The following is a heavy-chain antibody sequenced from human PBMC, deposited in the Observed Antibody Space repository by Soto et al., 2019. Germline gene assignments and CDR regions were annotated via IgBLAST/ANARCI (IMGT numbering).Heavy chain of an antibody. D-gene: IGHD5-12*01. V-gene: IGHV3-23*01. CDR1: GFTFSSYA. CDR3: ANQVGSGYDSDY. CDR2: ISGSGGST. Sequence: GGSLRLSCAASGFTFSSYAMSWVRQAPGKGLEWVSAISGSGGSTYYADSVKGRFTISRDNSKNTLYLQMNSLRAEDTAVYYCANQVGSGYDSDYWGQGTLVTVSS. J-gene: IGHJ4*02.